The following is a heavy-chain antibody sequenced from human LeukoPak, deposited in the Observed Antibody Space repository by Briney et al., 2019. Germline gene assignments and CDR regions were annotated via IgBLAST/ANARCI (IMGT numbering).Heavy chain of an antibody. J-gene: IGHJ3*02. Sequence: GGSLRLSCAASGFTFSSYSMNWVRQAPGKGPEWVSSISSSSSYIYYADSLKGRFTISRDNAKRSLFLQMNGLRAEDTAVYFCARALGSSAYYYLKVDAFDIWGQGTMVTVSS. CDR1: GFTFSSYS. CDR2: ISSSSSYI. V-gene: IGHV3-21*01. CDR3: ARALGSSAYYYLKVDAFDI. D-gene: IGHD3-22*01.